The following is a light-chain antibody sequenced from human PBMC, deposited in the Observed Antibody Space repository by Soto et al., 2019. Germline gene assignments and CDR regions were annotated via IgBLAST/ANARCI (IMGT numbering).Light chain of an antibody. Sequence: EIVLTQPPGTLSLFPGERATLSCRASQSISSSYLAWYQQKPGQAPGLLIHGASNRATGIPDRFSGAGSGTDFTLTISRLEPEDFAVYYCHQYGSAPAWTFGQGTKVEIK. CDR1: QSISSSY. CDR2: GAS. J-gene: IGKJ1*01. CDR3: HQYGSAPAWT. V-gene: IGKV3-20*01.